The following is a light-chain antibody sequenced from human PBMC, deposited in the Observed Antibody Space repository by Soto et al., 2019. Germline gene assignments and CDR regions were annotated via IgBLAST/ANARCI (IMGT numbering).Light chain of an antibody. J-gene: IGKJ1*01. CDR1: EDISSS. CDR3: QHYYSYPPT. CDR2: GTS. V-gene: IGKV1-8*01. Sequence: AIRMTQSPSSFSASPGDRVTITCRANEDISSSLAWYQQKPGKAPKLLISGTSTLQSGVPSRFSGSGSGTDFTLTIRSLQSEDFATYYCQHYYSYPPTFGQGTKVELK.